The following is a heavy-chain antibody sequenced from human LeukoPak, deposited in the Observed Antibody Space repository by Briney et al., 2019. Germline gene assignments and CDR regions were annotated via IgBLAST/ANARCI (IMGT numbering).Heavy chain of an antibody. CDR2: INHSGST. J-gene: IGHJ4*02. CDR3: ARGSGYYPNDY. D-gene: IGHD3-22*01. V-gene: IGHV4-34*01. CDR1: GGSFSGYY. Sequence: SETLSLTCAVYGGSFSGYYWSWVRQPPGKGLEWVGEINHSGSTNYNPSLKSRVTISVDTSKNQSSLKLSSVPAVDTAVYYCARGSGYYPNDYWGQGTLVTVSS.